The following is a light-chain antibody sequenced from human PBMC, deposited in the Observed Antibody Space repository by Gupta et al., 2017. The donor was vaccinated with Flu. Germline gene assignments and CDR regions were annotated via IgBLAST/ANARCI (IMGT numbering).Light chain of an antibody. Sequence: GTRSLSQGGRATLSCRASQSVSSNFVAWYQQKVGQAPRLLLYGATSRAAGIPGRFSGSGSGTDFTLTITRLEPEDSAVYYCHQYGTSPRTFGQGTKV. CDR2: GAT. J-gene: IGKJ1*01. V-gene: IGKV3-20*01. CDR3: HQYGTSPRT. CDR1: QSVSSNF.